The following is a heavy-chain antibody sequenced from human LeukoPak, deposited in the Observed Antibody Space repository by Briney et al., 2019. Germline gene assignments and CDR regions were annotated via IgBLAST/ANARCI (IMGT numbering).Heavy chain of an antibody. CDR2: IKQDGSQR. V-gene: IGHV3-7*01. J-gene: IGHJ4*02. CDR3: ARCGGSSSRRSPIDY. Sequence: GGSLRLPCTASGFTFSDYWMTWVRQAPGKGPEWVANIKQDGSQRYYVDSVRGRFTISRDNAKNSLFLQMNGLRAEDTAVYYCARCGGSSSRRSPIDYWGQGTLVTVSS. CDR1: GFTFSDYW. D-gene: IGHD6-6*01.